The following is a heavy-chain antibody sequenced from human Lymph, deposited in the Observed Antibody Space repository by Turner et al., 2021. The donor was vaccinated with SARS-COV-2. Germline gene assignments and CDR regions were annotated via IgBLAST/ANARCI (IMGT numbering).Heavy chain of an antibody. CDR2: ISGFDGAT. CDR1: GFTFSSYA. V-gene: IGHV3-23*01. J-gene: IGHJ4*02. D-gene: IGHD3-9*01. CDR3: AKKTTGYYPLDS. Sequence: EVQLLESGGGLVQPGGSLRLSCAASGFTFSSYAMNWGRQAPGKGLEWVSSISGFDGATYYADSVKGRFTISRDNSKSTLYLQMNSLRPEDTAVYYCAKKTTGYYPLDSWGQGTLVTVSS.